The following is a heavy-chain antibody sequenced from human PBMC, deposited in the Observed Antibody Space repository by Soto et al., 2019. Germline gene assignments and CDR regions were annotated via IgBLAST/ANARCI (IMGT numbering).Heavy chain of an antibody. J-gene: IGHJ4*02. CDR3: ARGPESMMVTAPDY. Sequence: EVQLVESGGGLIQPGGSLRLSCAASGFTVSNYYMSWVRQAPGKGLEWVSVIYDDGRIYYADSVKGRFTISRDNSKNTLYLQMNSLRAEDTAVYYCARGPESMMVTAPDYWGQGTLVTVSS. CDR2: IYDDGRI. D-gene: IGHD2-21*02. CDR1: GFTVSNYY. V-gene: IGHV3-53*01.